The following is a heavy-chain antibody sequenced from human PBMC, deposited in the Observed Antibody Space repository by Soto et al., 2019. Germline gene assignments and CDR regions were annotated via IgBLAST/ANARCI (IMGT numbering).Heavy chain of an antibody. J-gene: IGHJ5*02. Sequence: SETLSLTCNVSGGSVSGYHWSWIRQPPGKGLDWIGYINNNGNTDYNPSLESRVTISVDTSKNQFSLKLSSVTAADTAVYYCARGVVKRSRGVIWTKGLFDPWGQGTLVTVSS. CDR2: INNNGNT. V-gene: IGHV4-59*02. CDR3: ARGVVKRSRGVIWTKGLFDP. CDR1: GGSVSGYH. D-gene: IGHD3-10*01.